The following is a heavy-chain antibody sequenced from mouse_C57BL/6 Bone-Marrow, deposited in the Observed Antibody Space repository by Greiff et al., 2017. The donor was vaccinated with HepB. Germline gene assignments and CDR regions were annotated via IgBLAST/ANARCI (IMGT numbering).Heavy chain of an antibody. CDR2: ISYDGSN. V-gene: IGHV3-6*01. CDR3: ARGSYWYFDV. Sequence: EVQVVESGPGLVKPSQSLSLTCSVTGYSITSGYYWNWIRQFPGNKLEWMGYISYDGSNNYNPSLKNRISITRDTSKNQFFLKLNSVTTEDTATYYCARGSYWYFDVWGTGTTVTVSS. CDR1: GYSITSGYY. J-gene: IGHJ1*03.